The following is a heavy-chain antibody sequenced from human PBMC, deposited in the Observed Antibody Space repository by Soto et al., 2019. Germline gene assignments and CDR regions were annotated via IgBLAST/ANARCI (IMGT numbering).Heavy chain of an antibody. CDR2: FAPEDGET. CDR3: ATGRSGSYYRHARNAFDI. Sequence: ASVKVSSKVSGYTLTELSMHWVRQAPGKGLEWMGGFAPEDGETIYAQKFQGRVTMTEDTSTDTAYMELSSLRSEDTAVYYCATGRSGSYYRHARNAFDIWGQGTMVTVSS. D-gene: IGHD1-26*01. J-gene: IGHJ3*02. CDR1: GYTLTELS. V-gene: IGHV1-24*01.